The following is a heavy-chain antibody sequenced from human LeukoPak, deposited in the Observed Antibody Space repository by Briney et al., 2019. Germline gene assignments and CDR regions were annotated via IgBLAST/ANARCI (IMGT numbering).Heavy chain of an antibody. V-gene: IGHV1-69*13. J-gene: IGHJ4*02. CDR1: GGTFSSYA. D-gene: IGHD3-9*01. CDR2: IIPIFGTA. CDR3: ARAADILTGYAPGDY. Sequence: SVKVSCKASGGTFSSYAISWVRQAPGQGVEWMGGIIPIFGTANYAQKFQGRVTITADESTSTAYMELSSLRSEDTAVYYCARAADILTGYAPGDYWGQGTLVTVSS.